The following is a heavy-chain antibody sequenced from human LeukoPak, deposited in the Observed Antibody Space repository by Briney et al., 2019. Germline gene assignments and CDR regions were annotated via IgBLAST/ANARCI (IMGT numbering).Heavy chain of an antibody. CDR1: GGSISSYY. CDR2: IYYSGST. J-gene: IGHJ4*02. Sequence: SETLSLTCTVSGGSISSYYWSWIRQPPGKGLEWIGYIYYSGSTNYNPSLKSRVTISVDTSKNQFSLKLSSVTAAGTAVYYCARHGAYYDSSGYYSIDYWGQGTLVTVSS. CDR3: ARHGAYYDSSGYYSIDY. V-gene: IGHV4-59*08. D-gene: IGHD3-22*01.